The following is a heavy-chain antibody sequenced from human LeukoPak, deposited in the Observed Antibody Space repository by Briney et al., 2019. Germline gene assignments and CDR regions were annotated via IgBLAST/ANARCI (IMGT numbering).Heavy chain of an antibody. CDR3: SYDYVWGTYRRPGDY. V-gene: IGHV4-34*01. J-gene: IGHJ4*02. Sequence: SETLSPTCAVYGGSFSGYYWSWIRQPPGKGLEWIGEINHSGSTNYNPSLKSRVTISVDTSKNQFSLKLSSVTAADTAVYYCSYDYVWGTYRRPGDYWGQGTLVTVSS. CDR2: INHSGST. CDR1: GGSFSGYY. D-gene: IGHD3-16*02.